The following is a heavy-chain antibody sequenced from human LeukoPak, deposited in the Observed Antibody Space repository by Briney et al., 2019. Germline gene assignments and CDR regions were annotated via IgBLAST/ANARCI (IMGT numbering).Heavy chain of an antibody. CDR3: AKSQPIGELEPHFDY. CDR2: INEDGSIT. CDR1: GFTFRTYW. V-gene: IGHV3-74*01. Sequence: GGSLRLSCAVSGFTFRTYWMHWVRQVPGEGLVWVSRINEDGSITNYADSVKGRFSISRDNAKNTLYLQMNSLRAEDTAVYYCAKSQPIGELEPHFDYWGQGTLVTVSS. D-gene: IGHD1-14*01. J-gene: IGHJ4*02.